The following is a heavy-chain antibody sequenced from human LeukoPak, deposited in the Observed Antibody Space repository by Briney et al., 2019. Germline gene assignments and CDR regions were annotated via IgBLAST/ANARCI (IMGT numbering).Heavy chain of an antibody. CDR2: IYYSGYT. D-gene: IGHD1-1*01. V-gene: IGHV4-59*01. CDR3: ARGQSPGTTAQPDY. Sequence: PSETLSLTCTVSGGSISTSYWSWIRQPPGKGLEWIGYIYYSGYTNYNPSLKSRVTMSVDTSKNQFSLKLSSVTAADTAVYYCARGQSPGTTAQPDYWGQGTLVTVSS. J-gene: IGHJ4*02. CDR1: GGSISTSY.